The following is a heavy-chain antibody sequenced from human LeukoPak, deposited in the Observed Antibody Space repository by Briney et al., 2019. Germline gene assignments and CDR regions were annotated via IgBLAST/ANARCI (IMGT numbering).Heavy chain of an antibody. Sequence: SETLSLTCTVCGGSISSSSYYWGWIRQPPGKGLEWIGSIYYSGSTYYNPSLKSRVTISVDTSKNQFSLKLSSVTAADTAVYYCARAEYSSGFEDYWGQGTLVAVSS. D-gene: IGHD6-19*01. V-gene: IGHV4-39*07. CDR2: IYYSGST. J-gene: IGHJ4*02. CDR3: ARAEYSSGFEDY. CDR1: GGSISSSSYY.